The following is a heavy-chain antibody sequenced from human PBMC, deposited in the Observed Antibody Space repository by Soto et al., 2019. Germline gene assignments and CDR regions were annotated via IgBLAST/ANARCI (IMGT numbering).Heavy chain of an antibody. D-gene: IGHD2-2*01. CDR1: GFTFSSYW. Sequence: GGSLRLSCAASGFTFSSYWMNWVRQAPGKGLEWVANIKQDGSEKYYVDSVKGRFTISRDNAKNSLYLQMNSLRVEDTAVYYCASGGSRPADLLLDYWGQGTLVTVSS. CDR2: IKQDGSEK. J-gene: IGHJ4*02. V-gene: IGHV3-7*05. CDR3: ASGGSRPADLLLDY.